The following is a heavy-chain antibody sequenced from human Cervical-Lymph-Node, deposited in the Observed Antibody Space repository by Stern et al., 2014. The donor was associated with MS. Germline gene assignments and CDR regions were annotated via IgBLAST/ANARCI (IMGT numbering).Heavy chain of an antibody. CDR3: AKDLPYASGRPDY. J-gene: IGHJ4*02. Sequence: VQLVESGGGLVHPGGSLRLSCEASGFTFRSSTMTWVRQAPGKGLEWVSSITGSGGNTYYTHSVKGRFTISRDNSRNTVYLQVHSLRAEDTAVYHCAKDLPYASGRPDYWGQGTLVTVSS. CDR2: ITGSGGNT. V-gene: IGHV3-23*04. CDR1: GFTFRSST. D-gene: IGHD3-10*01.